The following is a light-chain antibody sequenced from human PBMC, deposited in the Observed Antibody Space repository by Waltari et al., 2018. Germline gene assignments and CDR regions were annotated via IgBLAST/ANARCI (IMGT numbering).Light chain of an antibody. CDR3: QQYNSYST. CDR1: QGINTW. V-gene: IGKV1-5*03. CDR2: RAS. J-gene: IGKJ3*01. Sequence: QMTQYPSTLSASVGDRITITCRASQGINTWLAWYQQKPGKAPKLLIHRASTLETGVPSRFSGSGSGTEFTLTISSLQPEDFATYYCQQYNSYSTFGPGTRVDIK.